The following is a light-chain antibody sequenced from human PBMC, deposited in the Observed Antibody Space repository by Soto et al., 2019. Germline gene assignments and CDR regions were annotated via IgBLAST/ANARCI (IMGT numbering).Light chain of an antibody. V-gene: IGKV3-15*01. Sequence: EIVITQSPATLSVSPGERATLSCRASQSVNSNLAWYQQKPGQAPRLLIYGASTRTTGVPARFSGSGSGTEFTLTVSSLQSEDFAVYFCQQHNNWPTFGQGTKVEIK. CDR1: QSVNSN. J-gene: IGKJ1*01. CDR3: QQHNNWPT. CDR2: GAS.